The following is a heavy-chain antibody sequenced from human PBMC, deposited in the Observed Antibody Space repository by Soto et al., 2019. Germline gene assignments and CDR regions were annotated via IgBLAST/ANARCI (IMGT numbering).Heavy chain of an antibody. CDR3: TRGDVEVADGMDV. D-gene: IGHD6-19*01. Sequence: PSQTLSLTCAISGDSVSSNSAAWNWIRQSPSGGLEWLGRTYYRSKWYNDYAVSVKSRITINPDAYMNQFSLHLNSVTPEDTAVYYCTRGDVEVADGMDVWGQGTTVTVSS. J-gene: IGHJ6*02. CDR1: GDSVSSNSAA. CDR2: TYYRSKWYN. V-gene: IGHV6-1*01.